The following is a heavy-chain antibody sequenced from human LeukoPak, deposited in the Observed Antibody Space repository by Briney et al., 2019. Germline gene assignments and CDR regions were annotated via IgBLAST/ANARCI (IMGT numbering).Heavy chain of an antibody. Sequence: GGSLRLSCAASGFTFSRYEMNWVRQAPGKGLEWVSYISGSDSTIYSEDSVKGRFTISRDNAKNSLYLQMNSLRAEDTAVYYCTRDPAARLNYFESSGQGNLVTVSS. CDR2: ISGSDSTI. V-gene: IGHV3-48*03. CDR3: TRDPAARLNYFES. CDR1: GFTFSRYE. J-gene: IGHJ4*02. D-gene: IGHD6-6*01.